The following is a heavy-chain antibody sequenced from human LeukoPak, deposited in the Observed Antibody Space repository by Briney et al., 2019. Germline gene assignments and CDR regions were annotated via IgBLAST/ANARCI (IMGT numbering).Heavy chain of an antibody. V-gene: IGHV4-59*08. CDR1: GGSISSYY. CDR3: AREYSSSSGRRAFDF. Sequence: KPSETLSLTCTVSGGSISSYYWNWIRQPPGKGLEWLGYIHYSGSTKYNPSLESRVTISLDTSKNQFSLRLSSVTAADTAVYYCAREYSSSSGRRAFDFWGQGTMVTVSS. J-gene: IGHJ3*01. CDR2: IHYSGST. D-gene: IGHD6-6*01.